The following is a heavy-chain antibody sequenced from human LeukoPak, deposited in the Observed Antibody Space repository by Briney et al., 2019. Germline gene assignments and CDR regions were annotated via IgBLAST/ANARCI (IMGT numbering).Heavy chain of an antibody. CDR1: GGSISSSSYY. Sequence: SETLSLTCTVSGGSISSSSYYWGWIRQPPGKGLEWIGSIYYSGSTYYNPSLKSRVTISVDTSENQFSLKLSSVTAADTAVYYCARWYPLDYWGQGTLVTVSS. CDR3: ARWYPLDY. V-gene: IGHV4-39*01. D-gene: IGHD4-23*01. J-gene: IGHJ4*02. CDR2: IYYSGST.